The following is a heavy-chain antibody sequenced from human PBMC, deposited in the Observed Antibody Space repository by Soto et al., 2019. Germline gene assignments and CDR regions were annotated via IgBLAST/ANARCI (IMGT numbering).Heavy chain of an antibody. CDR1: GYTFTSYG. V-gene: IGHV1-18*04. Sequence: QVQLVQSCAEVKKPGASVKVSCKASGYTFTSYGISWVRQAPGQGIEWMGWISAYNGNTNYAQKLQGRVTMTTDTATITAYMEMRSMRSDDTAVYYCARISSSSSKAYCGMAVWGQGSTVTVSS. J-gene: IGHJ6*02. CDR3: ARISSSSSKAYCGMAV. CDR2: ISAYNGNT. D-gene: IGHD6-6*01.